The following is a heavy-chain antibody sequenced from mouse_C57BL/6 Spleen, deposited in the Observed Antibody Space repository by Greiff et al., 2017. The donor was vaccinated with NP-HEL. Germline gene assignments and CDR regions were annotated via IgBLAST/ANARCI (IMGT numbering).Heavy chain of an antibody. CDR1: GYTFTSYW. J-gene: IGHJ1*03. Sequence: QVQLKQPGAELVRPGSSVKLSCKASGYTFTSYWMHWVKQRPIQGLEWIGNIDPSDSETHYNQKFKDKATLTVDKSSSTAYMQLSSLTSEDSAVYYCARVYGNYWYFDVWGTGTTVTVSS. CDR3: ARVYGNYWYFDV. D-gene: IGHD2-1*01. V-gene: IGHV1-52*01. CDR2: IDPSDSET.